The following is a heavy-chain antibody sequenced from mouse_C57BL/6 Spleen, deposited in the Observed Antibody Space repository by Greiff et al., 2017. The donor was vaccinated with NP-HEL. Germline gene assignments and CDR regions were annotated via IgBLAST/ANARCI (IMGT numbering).Heavy chain of an antibody. V-gene: IGHV1-76*01. J-gene: IGHJ3*01. CDR1: GYTFTDYY. Sequence: QVQLQQSGAELVRPGASVKLSCKASGYTFTDYYINWVKQRPGQGLEWIARIYPGSGNTYYNEKFKGKATLTAEKSSSTAYMQLSSLTSEDSAVYFCARGDDDYDGAWFAYWGQGTLVTVSA. D-gene: IGHD2-4*01. CDR3: ARGDDDYDGAWFAY. CDR2: IYPGSGNT.